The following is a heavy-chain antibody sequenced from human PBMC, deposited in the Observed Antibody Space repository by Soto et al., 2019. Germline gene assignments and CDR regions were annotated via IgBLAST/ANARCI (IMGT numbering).Heavy chain of an antibody. CDR2: ISYGGTT. CDR3: SRGILV. J-gene: IGHJ4*02. Sequence: QVQLQESGPGLVKPSQTLSLTCTVSGGYMNSGGYCWSWIRQHPGEGLEWIACISYGGTTSYNPSLKSRVIISVDTSKNQFSLKLPSVTAADTAVYYCSRGILVWGQGALITVSS. CDR1: GGYMNSGGYC. D-gene: IGHD2-15*01. V-gene: IGHV4-31*03.